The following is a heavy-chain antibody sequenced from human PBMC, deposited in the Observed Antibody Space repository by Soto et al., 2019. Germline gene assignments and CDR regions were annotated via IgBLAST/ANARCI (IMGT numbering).Heavy chain of an antibody. CDR2: IYYTGRT. CDR1: DGSVSRGGYY. CDR3: AREGSYHYFDY. D-gene: IGHD1-26*01. V-gene: IGHV4-31*03. J-gene: IGHJ4*02. Sequence: QVQLQESGPGLVKPSQTLSLACTVSDGSVSRGGYYWSWIRQSPGKNLEWIGNIYYTGRTSYNPYLKSRLTISLETSKRQFSLRLASVSAADTAVYYCAREGSYHYFDYWGQGALVTVSS.